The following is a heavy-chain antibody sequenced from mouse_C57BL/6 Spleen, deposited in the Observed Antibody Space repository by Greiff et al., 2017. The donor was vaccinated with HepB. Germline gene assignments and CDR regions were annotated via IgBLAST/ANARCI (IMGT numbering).Heavy chain of an antibody. Sequence: EVKLQESGPGLVKPSQSLSLTCSVTGYSITSGYYWNWIRQFPGNQLEWMGYISYDGSNNYNPSLKNRISITRDTSKNQFFLKLNSVTTEDTATYYCARDLVDWYFDVWGTGTTVTVSS. CDR1: GYSITSGYY. CDR2: ISYDGSN. CDR3: ARDLVDWYFDV. J-gene: IGHJ1*03. V-gene: IGHV3-6*01.